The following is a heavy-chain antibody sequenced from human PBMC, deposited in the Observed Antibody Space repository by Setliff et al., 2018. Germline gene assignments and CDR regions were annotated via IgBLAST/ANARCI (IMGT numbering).Heavy chain of an antibody. D-gene: IGHD1-1*01. J-gene: IGHJ6*03. CDR1: GFTFSNYE. V-gene: IGHV3-7*03. Sequence: GGSLRLSCAASGFTFSNYEMSWVRQAPGKGLEWVANTKQDGSEKYYADSVTGRFTISRDNAKNSVYLQMNNLRAEDTAVYYCAREGTRGYFFYYLDVWGKGTTVTVSS. CDR3: AREGTRGYFFYYLDV. CDR2: TKQDGSEK.